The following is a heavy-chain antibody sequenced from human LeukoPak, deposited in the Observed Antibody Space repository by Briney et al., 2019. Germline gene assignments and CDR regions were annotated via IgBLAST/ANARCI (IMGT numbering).Heavy chain of an antibody. CDR3: TRAYCGGDCYFQH. CDR2: IRSKAYGGTT. J-gene: IGHJ1*01. V-gene: IGHV3-49*04. Sequence: PGGSLRLSCTASGFSIGDYAMSWVRQAPGKGLEWVVFIRSKAYGGTTEYAASVKGRFTISRDDSKSIAYLQMNSLKTEDTAVYYCTRAYCGGDCYFQHWGQGTLDTVSS. CDR1: GFSIGDYA. D-gene: IGHD2-21*02.